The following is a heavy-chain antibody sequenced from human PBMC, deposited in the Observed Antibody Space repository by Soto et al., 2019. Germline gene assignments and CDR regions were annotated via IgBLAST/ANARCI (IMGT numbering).Heavy chain of an antibody. D-gene: IGHD3-22*01. CDR1: GFTFSSYD. Sequence: EVQLEESGGGLVQPGGSLRLSCAASGFTFSSYDMHWVRQVTGKGLEWVSTFGSSGDTYYPGSLKGRFTISRENAKNSFYLQMNSLRAEDTAVYYCARGGASHNSGYYYFGLWGQGTLVTVSS. J-gene: IGHJ4*02. V-gene: IGHV3-13*04. CDR2: FGSSGDT. CDR3: ARGGASHNSGYYYFGL.